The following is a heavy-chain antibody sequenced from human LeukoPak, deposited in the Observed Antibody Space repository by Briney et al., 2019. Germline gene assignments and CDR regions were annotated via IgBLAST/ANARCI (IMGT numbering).Heavy chain of an antibody. CDR1: GVTVSSNY. CDR3: ATATMTRSRGDYFAY. Sequence: SLCLSRAAPGVTVSSNYMGGVRHTPQGGLGWGSVIYSRGSTSYADPVKGPFTISRDNSKNTMYLQINSLRTEATAVYSCATATMTRSRGDYFAYWGQGTLVTVSS. D-gene: IGHD3-22*01. CDR2: IYSRGST. V-gene: IGHV3-53*01. J-gene: IGHJ4*02.